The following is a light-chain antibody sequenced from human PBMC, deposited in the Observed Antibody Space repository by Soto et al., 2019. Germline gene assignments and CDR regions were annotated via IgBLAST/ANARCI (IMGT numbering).Light chain of an antibody. CDR1: SSDFGGNNF. Sequence: QSALTQPPSASGSPGQSVTISCTGASSDFGGNNFVSWYQQHPGKAPKLMIYEVNKRPSGVPDRFSGSKSGNTASLTVSGLQAEDEADYYCSSYAGSNNPYLFGAGTKLTVL. V-gene: IGLV2-8*01. CDR3: SSYAGSNNPYL. CDR2: EVN. J-gene: IGLJ1*01.